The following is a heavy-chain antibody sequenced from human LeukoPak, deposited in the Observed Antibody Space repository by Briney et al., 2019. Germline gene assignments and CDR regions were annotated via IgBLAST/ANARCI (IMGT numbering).Heavy chain of an antibody. Sequence: ASVKVSCKASGGTFSSYAISWVRQAPGQGLEWMGGIIPIFGTANYAQKFQGRVTITADESTSTAYMELSSLRFEDTAVYYCARLSLTYGDYEYYYYYGTDVWGQGTTVTVSS. CDR2: IIPIFGTA. D-gene: IGHD4-17*01. V-gene: IGHV1-69*13. CDR1: GGTFSSYA. J-gene: IGHJ6*02. CDR3: ARLSLTYGDYEYYYYYGTDV.